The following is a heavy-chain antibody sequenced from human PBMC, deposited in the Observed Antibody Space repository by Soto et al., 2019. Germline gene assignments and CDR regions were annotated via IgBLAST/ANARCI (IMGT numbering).Heavy chain of an antibody. CDR2: VAHDGSVQ. D-gene: IGHD2-15*01. CDR1: GFTFSNYG. J-gene: IGHJ2*01. CDR3: ATEPGVRAAPWYFDL. V-gene: IGHV3-30*03. Sequence: QVQLVESGGGVVQPGRSLRLSCAASGFTFSNYGMHWVRQAPGKGLEWVGVVAHDGSVQYYADPVRGRFTISRDNSNNMRILQVNSPRAEDTAVYYCATEPGVRAAPWYFDLWGRGSLVTVSS.